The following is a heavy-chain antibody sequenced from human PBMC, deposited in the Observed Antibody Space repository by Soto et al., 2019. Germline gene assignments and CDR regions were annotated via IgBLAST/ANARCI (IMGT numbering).Heavy chain of an antibody. Sequence: QVQLVQSGAEVRKPGASVKLSCKASGYTLTSYHMHWVRQAPGQGLEWMGVIDPTGATISYAQKFQGRRSVTRDTPTSTVYLEVSSLRSEDTAVYYCARGHPGGWNARHYGMDVWGQGTTVTVSS. D-gene: IGHD1-1*01. CDR3: ARGHPGGWNARHYGMDV. CDR2: IDPTGATI. V-gene: IGHV1-46*01. J-gene: IGHJ6*02. CDR1: GYTLTSYH.